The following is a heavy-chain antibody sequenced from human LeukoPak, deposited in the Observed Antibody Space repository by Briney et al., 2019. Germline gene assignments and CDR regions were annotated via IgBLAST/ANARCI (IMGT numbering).Heavy chain of an antibody. CDR1: GFTFNNYA. V-gene: IGHV3-23*01. D-gene: IGHD2-21*01. Sequence: GGSLRLSCAASGFTFNNYAMNWVRQAPGKGLEWVSVISGSGGTTYYADSVKGRFTISRDNSKNTLYLQMNSLRAEDTAIYYCAKDPHILGVNAMEHWGQGTLVTVSS. CDR2: ISGSGGTT. CDR3: AKDPHILGVNAMEH. J-gene: IGHJ4*02.